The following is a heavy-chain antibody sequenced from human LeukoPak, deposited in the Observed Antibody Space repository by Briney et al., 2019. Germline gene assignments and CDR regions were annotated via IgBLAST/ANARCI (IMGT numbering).Heavy chain of an antibody. CDR1: GGTFSSYA. J-gene: IGHJ4*02. V-gene: IGHV1-69*05. CDR3: ARTDYHGSGWYGDFDY. Sequence: SVKVSLKASGGTFSSYAISWVRQAPGQGLEWMGGIIPIFGTVNYAQKFQGRVTITTDEYTSIAYMELSSLRSEDTAVYYCARTDYHGSGWYGDFDYWGQGTLVTVSS. D-gene: IGHD6-19*01. CDR2: IIPIFGTV.